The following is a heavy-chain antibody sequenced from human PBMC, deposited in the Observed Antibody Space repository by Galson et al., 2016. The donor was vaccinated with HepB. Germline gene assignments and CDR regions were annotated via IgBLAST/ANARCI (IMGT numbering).Heavy chain of an antibody. J-gene: IGHJ6*02. CDR2: IWYDGSNK. D-gene: IGHD4-23*01. CDR1: GITFSNYA. V-gene: IGHV3-33*08. CDR3: ARYSDYRGEYYFFGMDV. Sequence: SLRLSCAVSGITFSNYALNWVRQAPGKGLEWVAIIWYDGSNKYYADSVRGRVTISRDNSKNTLYLQMNSLRAEDTDVYYCARYSDYRGEYYFFGMDVWGQGTTVTVSS.